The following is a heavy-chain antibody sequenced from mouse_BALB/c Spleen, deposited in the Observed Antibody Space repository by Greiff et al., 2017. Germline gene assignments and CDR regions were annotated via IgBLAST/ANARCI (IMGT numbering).Heavy chain of an antibody. CDR3: TRNYWYDGIFDY. CDR1: GYTFTSYY. CDR2: INPSNGGT. V-gene: IGHV1S81*02. D-gene: IGHD2-14*01. J-gene: IGHJ2*01. Sequence: QVQLKQSGAELVKPGASVKLSCKASGYTFTSYYMYWVKQRPGQGLEWIGEINPSNGGTNFNEKFKSKATLTVDKSSSTAYMQLSSLTSEDSAVYYCTRNYWYDGIFDYWGQGTTLTVSS.